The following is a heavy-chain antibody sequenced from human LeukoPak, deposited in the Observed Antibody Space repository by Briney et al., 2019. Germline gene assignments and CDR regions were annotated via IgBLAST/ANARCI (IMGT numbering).Heavy chain of an antibody. J-gene: IGHJ4*02. Sequence: GASVKVSCKASGYTFTGYYMHWVRQAPGQGLEWMGWINPNSGGANYAQKFQGRVTMTRDTSISTAYMELSRLRSDDTAVYYCARGGYSYGYDFDYWGQGTLVTVSS. V-gene: IGHV1-2*02. CDR3: ARGGYSYGYDFDY. CDR1: GYTFTGYY. D-gene: IGHD5-18*01. CDR2: INPNSGGA.